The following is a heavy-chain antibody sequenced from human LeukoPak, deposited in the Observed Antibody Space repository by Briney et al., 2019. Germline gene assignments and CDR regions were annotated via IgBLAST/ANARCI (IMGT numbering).Heavy chain of an antibody. CDR2: IKSKTDGGTT. CDR1: GFTFSNAW. V-gene: IGHV3-15*01. Sequence: GGSLRLSCASSGFTFSNAWMTWVRQAPGKGLEWVGRIKSKTDGGTTDYAAPVKGRFTISRDDSKNTLYLQMNSLKTEDTAMYYCTTGMTKYSSGLDYWGQGTLVTVSS. CDR3: TTGMTKYSSGLDY. J-gene: IGHJ4*02. D-gene: IGHD6-19*01.